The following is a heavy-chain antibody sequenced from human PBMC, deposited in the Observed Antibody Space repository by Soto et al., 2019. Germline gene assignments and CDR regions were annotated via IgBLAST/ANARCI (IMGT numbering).Heavy chain of an antibody. D-gene: IGHD3-22*01. V-gene: IGHV3-11*06. J-gene: IGHJ4*02. CDR2: ISSSSSYT. CDR1: GFTFSDYY. Sequence: LRLSCAASGFTFSDYYMSWIRQAPGKGLEWVSYISSSSSYTNYADSVKGRFTISRDNAKNSLYLQMNSLRAEDTAVYYCARAPMGYDSSGDHYWGQGTLVTV. CDR3: ARAPMGYDSSGDHY.